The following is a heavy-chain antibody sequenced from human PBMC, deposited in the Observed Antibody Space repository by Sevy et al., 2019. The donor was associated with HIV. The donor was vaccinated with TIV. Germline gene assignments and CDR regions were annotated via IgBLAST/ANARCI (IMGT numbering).Heavy chain of an antibody. CDR1: GFTFSSYP. D-gene: IGHD3-10*01. CDR3: VRETTMLHWGAFDF. Sequence: GGSLRLSCAASGFTFSSYPMHWVRQAPGKGLEWVSFISFDGTDKYYADSVKGRLTITRDNSTNTLFLQMNSLRAEDTAFYYCVRETTMLHWGAFDFWGQGTMVTVSS. CDR2: ISFDGTDK. J-gene: IGHJ3*01. V-gene: IGHV3-30-3*01.